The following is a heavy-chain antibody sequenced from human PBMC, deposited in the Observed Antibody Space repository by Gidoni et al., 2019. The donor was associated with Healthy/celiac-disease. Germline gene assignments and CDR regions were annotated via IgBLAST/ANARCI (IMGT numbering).Heavy chain of an antibody. Sequence: ELQLLESGGGLVHPGWSLRLSFSASGFHFSSYPMSWVRQAPGKGLEWVADISGSGGRTYDADSVKGRFTISRDNSKNTLYLQMNILRAEDTVVYYCAKDRYSYGYGYYFDYWGQGTLGTVSS. J-gene: IGHJ4*02. CDR3: AKDRYSYGYGYYFDY. CDR2: ISGSGGRT. D-gene: IGHD5-18*01. CDR1: GFHFSSYP. V-gene: IGHV3-23*01.